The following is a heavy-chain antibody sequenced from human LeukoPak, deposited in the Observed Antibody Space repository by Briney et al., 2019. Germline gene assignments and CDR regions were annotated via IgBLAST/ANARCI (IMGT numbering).Heavy chain of an antibody. CDR2: INPNSGGT. CDR1: GYTFTGYY. J-gene: IGHJ4*02. Sequence: ASVKVSCKASGYTFTGYYMHWVRRAPGQGLEWMGWINPNSGGTNYAQKFQGRVTMTRDTSISTAYMELSRLRSDDTAVYYCAKDLGLWSGYYTFDYCGQGTLVTVSS. CDR3: AKDLGLWSGYYTFDY. V-gene: IGHV1-2*02. D-gene: IGHD3-3*01.